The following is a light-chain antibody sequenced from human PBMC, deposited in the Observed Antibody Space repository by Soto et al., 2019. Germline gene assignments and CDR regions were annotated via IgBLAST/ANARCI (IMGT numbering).Light chain of an antibody. CDR2: GAS. Sequence: EIQITQSPSSLSASVGDRVTITCRASQSISTSLNWYHQKPGKAPDLLIYGASSLQSGVTSRFTGSGSGTDFTLTITDLQPEDFATYYCQQNYSIPITCGQGTRLGL. CDR1: QSISTS. J-gene: IGKJ5*01. CDR3: QQNYSIPIT. V-gene: IGKV1-39*01.